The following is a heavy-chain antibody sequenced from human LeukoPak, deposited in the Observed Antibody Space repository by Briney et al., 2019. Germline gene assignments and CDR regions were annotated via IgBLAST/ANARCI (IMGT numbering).Heavy chain of an antibody. CDR3: ASGDYGGGFDY. V-gene: IGHV1-18*01. CDR2: ISAYNGNT. CDR1: GYTFTSYG. D-gene: IGHD4-23*01. J-gene: IGHJ4*02. Sequence: GASVKVSCKASGYTFTSYGISWVRQAPGQGLEWMGWISAYNGNTNYAQKLQGRVTMTTDTSTSTAYMELRSLSLDDTAVYYCASGDYGGGFDYWGQGTLVTVSS.